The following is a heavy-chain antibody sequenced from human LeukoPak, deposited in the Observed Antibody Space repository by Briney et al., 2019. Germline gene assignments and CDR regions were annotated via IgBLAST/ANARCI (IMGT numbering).Heavy chain of an antibody. CDR2: ISGSGDIT. V-gene: IGHV3-23*01. Sequence: PGGSLRLSCAASGFTVSNAWMIWVRQAPGKGLEWVSAISGSGDITYYADSVQGRFTISRDNSENTLYVQMSGLRAEDTAVYYCAKADMNTACFDYWGQGTVVTVSS. CDR1: GFTVSNAW. J-gene: IGHJ4*02. CDR3: AKADMNTACFDY. D-gene: IGHD5-18*01.